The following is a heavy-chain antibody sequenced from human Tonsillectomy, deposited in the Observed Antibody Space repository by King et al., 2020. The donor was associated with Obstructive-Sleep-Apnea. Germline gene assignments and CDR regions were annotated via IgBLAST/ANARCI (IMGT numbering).Heavy chain of an antibody. V-gene: IGHV3-30*18. CDR3: AKDRGYYDSNCDY. Sequence: VQLVESGGGVVQPGRSLRLSCAASGFTFSSYGMHWVRQAPGKGLEWVAVISYDGSNKYYADSVKGRFTISRDNSKNTLYLQMNSLRAEDTAVYYCAKDRGYYDSNCDYWGQGTLVTVSS. CDR2: ISYDGSNK. J-gene: IGHJ4*02. D-gene: IGHD3-22*01. CDR1: GFTFSSYG.